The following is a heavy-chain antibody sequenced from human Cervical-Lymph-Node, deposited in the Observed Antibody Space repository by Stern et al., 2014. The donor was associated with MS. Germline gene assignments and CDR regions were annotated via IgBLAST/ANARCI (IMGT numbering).Heavy chain of an antibody. CDR3: ARGSTVVTDYFDY. CDR2: IIPLFGTA. D-gene: IGHD4-23*01. V-gene: IGHV1-69*01. CDR1: GGTFSSYA. J-gene: IGHJ4*02. Sequence: VQLVESGAEVKKPGSSVKVSCKASGGTFSSYAINWVRQAPGQGLEWMGGIIPLFGTANDAQKFQGRVTITADESTSTAYMELSSLRSEDTAVYYCARGSTVVTDYFDYWGQGTLVTVSS.